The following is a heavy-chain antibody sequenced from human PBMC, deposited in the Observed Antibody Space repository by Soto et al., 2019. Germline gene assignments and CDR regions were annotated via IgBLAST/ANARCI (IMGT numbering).Heavy chain of an antibody. CDR2: IYYSGST. Sequence: SETLSLTCTVSGGSISSGGYYWSWIRQHPGKGLEWIGYIYYSGSTYYNPSLKSRVTISVDTSKNQFSLKLSSVTAADTAVYYCARDRGNYGGTTAWFAPWGQGTLVTVSS. CDR1: GGSISSGGYY. D-gene: IGHD4-17*01. CDR3: ARDRGNYGGTTAWFAP. J-gene: IGHJ5*02. V-gene: IGHV4-31*03.